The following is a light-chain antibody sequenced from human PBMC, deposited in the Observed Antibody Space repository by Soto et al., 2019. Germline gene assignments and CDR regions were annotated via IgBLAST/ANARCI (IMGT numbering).Light chain of an antibody. V-gene: IGKV2-28*01. CDR2: LGS. CDR3: MQALQTLLT. Sequence: DIVMTQSPLSLPVTPGEPASISCRSSQSLLHSNGYNYLDWYLQKPGQSPQLLIYLGSNRASGVPDRFSGSGSGTDFTLKISRVEAEDVGVYYGMQALQTLLTFGGGTKVEIK. J-gene: IGKJ4*01. CDR1: QSLLHSNGYNY.